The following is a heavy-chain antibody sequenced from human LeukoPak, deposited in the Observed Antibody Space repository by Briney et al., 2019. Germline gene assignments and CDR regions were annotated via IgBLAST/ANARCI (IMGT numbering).Heavy chain of an antibody. J-gene: IGHJ4*02. D-gene: IGHD3-3*01. Sequence: GGSLRLSCAASGLIFPNAWMNWVRQAPGKGLEWVGHIKTKTDGGTRDHAAPVKGRFTISRDDSKNTLYLQMNSLKTEDTAVYFCTTATIYDFWNGYFKTFDYWGQGTLVTVSS. CDR1: GLIFPNAW. V-gene: IGHV3-15*07. CDR2: IKTKTDGGTR. CDR3: TTATIYDFWNGYFKTFDY.